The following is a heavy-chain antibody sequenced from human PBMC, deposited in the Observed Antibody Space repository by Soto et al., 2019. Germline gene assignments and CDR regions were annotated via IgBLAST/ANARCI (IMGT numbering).Heavy chain of an antibody. CDR1: DGSISNFY. V-gene: IGHV4-59*01. CDR2: ISSSGNT. Sequence: LSLTCTVSDGSISNFYWSWIRQPPGKGLEWIGYISSSGNTNYNPSLKSRVSISVDTSKNQFSLNLTSVTAADTAVYYCARAPMVLTRSYFDSWDQGTPVTVSS. CDR3: ARAPMVLTRSYFDS. J-gene: IGHJ4*02. D-gene: IGHD3-22*01.